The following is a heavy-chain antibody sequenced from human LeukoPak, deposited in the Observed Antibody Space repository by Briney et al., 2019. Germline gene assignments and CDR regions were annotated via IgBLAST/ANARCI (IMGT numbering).Heavy chain of an antibody. CDR3: ARAVTGTRPIDY. Sequence: ASVEVSCKASGYTFTSYYMHWVRQAPGQGLEWMGIINPSGGSTSYAQKFQGRVTMTRDTSTSTVYMELSSLRSEDTAVYYCARAVTGTRPIDYWGQGTLVTVSS. V-gene: IGHV1-46*01. CDR2: INPSGGST. D-gene: IGHD1-7*01. CDR1: GYTFTSYY. J-gene: IGHJ4*02.